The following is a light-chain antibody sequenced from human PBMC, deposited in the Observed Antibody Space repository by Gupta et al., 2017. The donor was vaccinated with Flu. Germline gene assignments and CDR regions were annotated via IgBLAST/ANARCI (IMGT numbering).Light chain of an antibody. CDR1: TTDVGSSD. Sequence: RVTSSYAVTTTDVGSSDVFWYQQPPVSAPNLLIYWNNTRLSGVPDRFSGSKSGTSASLATSGLRAEDEADYYCAALYDNRSSWVFGGGTKLIVL. V-gene: IGLV1-47*01. J-gene: IGLJ3*02. CDR2: WNN. CDR3: AALYDNRSSWV.